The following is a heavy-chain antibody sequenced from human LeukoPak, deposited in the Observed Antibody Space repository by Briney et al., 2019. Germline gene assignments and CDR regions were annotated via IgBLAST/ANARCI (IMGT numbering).Heavy chain of an antibody. V-gene: IGHV3-23*01. CDR3: AKQTTTSCCTGSDY. Sequence: GGSLRLSCVASGFTFSSYAMSWVRQAPGKGLEWVSGICSSDNSRYYADTVKGRFTISRDNSKNTLYLQMNSLRADDTAVYYCAKQTTTSCCTGSDYWGQGTLVTVSS. D-gene: IGHD2-2*01. CDR2: ICSSDNSR. CDR1: GFTFSSYA. J-gene: IGHJ4*02.